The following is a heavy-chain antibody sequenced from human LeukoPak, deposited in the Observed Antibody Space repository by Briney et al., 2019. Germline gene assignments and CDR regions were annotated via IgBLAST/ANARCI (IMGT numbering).Heavy chain of an antibody. J-gene: IGHJ6*03. CDR3: VRVGYRYVINDWSRTGLGAYPTKYYYHLDV. CDR2: INPSGST. Sequence: SETLSLTCAVYGGSFSDYYWGWIRQPPGKGLEWIGEINPSGSTNYSPSLKSRVTISVDTSKNQFSLKLSSVAAADTAVYFCVRVGYRYVINDWSRTGLGAYPTKYYYHLDVWDKGATVTVSS. V-gene: IGHV4-34*01. D-gene: IGHD5-18*01. CDR1: GGSFSDYY.